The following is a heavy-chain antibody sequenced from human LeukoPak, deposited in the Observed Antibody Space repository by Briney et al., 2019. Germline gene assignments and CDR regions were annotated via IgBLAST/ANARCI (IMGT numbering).Heavy chain of an antibody. D-gene: IGHD3-16*01. V-gene: IGHV5-51*01. J-gene: IGHJ4*02. CDR1: GFTFSTYS. CDR3: ARHSCYDS. CDR2: IYAGDSST. Sequence: GESLKISCKGSGFTFSTYSFAWVRQMPGKGLEWMGVIYAGDSSTRYSPSFQGQVTTSVDKSISTAYLQWRSLKASDSAIYYCARHSCYDSWGQGTLVTVSS.